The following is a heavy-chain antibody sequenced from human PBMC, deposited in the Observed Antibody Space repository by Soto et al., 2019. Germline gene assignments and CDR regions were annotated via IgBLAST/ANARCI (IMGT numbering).Heavy chain of an antibody. J-gene: IGHJ5*02. CDR2: IYYNGNT. Sequence: SSETLSLTCTVSGGSISSGGYYWSWIRQHPGRGLEWIGYIYYNGNTYYNPSLKSRVTVSVDTSKNQFSLSVRSVTAADTAVYYCARCSLVVIPVPGFDPWGQGTLVTVSS. CDR1: GGSISSGGYY. V-gene: IGHV4-31*03. D-gene: IGHD2-15*01. CDR3: ARCSLVVIPVPGFDP.